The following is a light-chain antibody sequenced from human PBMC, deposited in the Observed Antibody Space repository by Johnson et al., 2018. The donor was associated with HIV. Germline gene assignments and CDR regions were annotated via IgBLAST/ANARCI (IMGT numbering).Light chain of an antibody. CDR1: NSNIGSNT. J-gene: IGLJ1*01. CDR3: GTWDSSLSAFYV. Sequence: QSVLTQPPSASGTPGQRVTISCSGSNSNIGSNTVNWYQQLPGTAPKLLIFTNNQRPSGIPDRFSGSKSGTSATLGITGLQTGDEADYYCGTWDSSLSAFYVFGTGTKVTVL. V-gene: IGLV1-44*01. CDR2: TNN.